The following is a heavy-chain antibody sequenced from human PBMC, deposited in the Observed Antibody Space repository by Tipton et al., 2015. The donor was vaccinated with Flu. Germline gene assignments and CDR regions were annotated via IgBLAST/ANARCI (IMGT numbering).Heavy chain of an antibody. Sequence: TLSLTCTVSGASISSRSYYWGWIRQPQGKGLEWIGSFYYDVGTYYNPSLNSRVTISVDESKNQFSLRLTSVTAADTAVYYCVRTKDGYTLSNFVYWGQGTLVTVSS. CDR2: FYYDVGT. V-gene: IGHV4-39*07. J-gene: IGHJ4*02. CDR1: GASISSRSYY. CDR3: VRTKDGYTLSNFVY. D-gene: IGHD5-24*01.